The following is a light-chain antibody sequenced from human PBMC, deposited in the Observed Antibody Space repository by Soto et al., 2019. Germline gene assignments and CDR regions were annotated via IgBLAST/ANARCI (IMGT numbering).Light chain of an antibody. CDR2: DAS. V-gene: IGKV1-5*02. Sequence: IQFAQPPSTVFASLGDRATIVCRPSKSISRRVAWHQQKPGKAPNLLIYDASSLQSGVPSRFSGSGFGTQFTLTISILQPGDFATYYGQQYSSRSTFGQGTKVDIK. CDR3: QQYSSRST. CDR1: KSISRR. J-gene: IGKJ1*01.